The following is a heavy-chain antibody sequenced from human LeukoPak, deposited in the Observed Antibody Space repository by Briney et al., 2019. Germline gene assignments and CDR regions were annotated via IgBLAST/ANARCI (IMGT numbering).Heavy chain of an antibody. CDR3: ANAFQCSASGPDS. D-gene: IGHD2-15*01. V-gene: IGHV3-23*01. CDR1: GLTFSNNA. CDR2: ISADGRTT. Sequence: GGSLRLSCAASGLTFSNNAMSWVRQAPGKGLEWVSGISADGRTTYYIDSVRGRFTISRDSSKNTLYVQMNSLRAEDTAVYYCANAFQCSASGPDSWGQGTLVTVSS. J-gene: IGHJ4*02.